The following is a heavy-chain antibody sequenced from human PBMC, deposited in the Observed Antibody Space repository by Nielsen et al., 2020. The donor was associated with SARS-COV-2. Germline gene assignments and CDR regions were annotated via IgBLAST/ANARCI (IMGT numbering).Heavy chain of an antibody. V-gene: IGHV3-48*01. CDR2: ISSSSSTI. CDR1: GFTFSNYW. D-gene: IGHD5-12*01. J-gene: IGHJ3*02. CDR3: ARDSGYVLGDVDAFDI. Sequence: GESLKISCAASGFTFSNYWMNWVRQAPGKGLEWVSYISSSSSTIYYADSVKGRFTISRDNAKNSLYLQMNSLRAEDTAVYYCARDSGYVLGDVDAFDIWGQGTMVTVSS.